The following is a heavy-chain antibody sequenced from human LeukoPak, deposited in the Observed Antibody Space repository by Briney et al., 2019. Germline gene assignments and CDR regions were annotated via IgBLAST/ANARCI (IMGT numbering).Heavy chain of an antibody. V-gene: IGHV4-38-2*02. Sequence: SETLSLTCTVSGYSISSGYYWGWIRRPPGKGLEWIGSIYHSESAYYNPSVKSRVTISVDTAKNQLSLKMRSVTAADTAVYYCARVATYNYGNFDYWGQGTLVTVSS. CDR1: GYSISSGYY. CDR3: ARVATYNYGNFDY. D-gene: IGHD5-18*01. CDR2: IYHSESA. J-gene: IGHJ4*02.